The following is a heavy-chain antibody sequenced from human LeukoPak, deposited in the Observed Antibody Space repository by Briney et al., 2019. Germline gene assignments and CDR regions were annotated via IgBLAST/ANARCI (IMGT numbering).Heavy chain of an antibody. Sequence: PGGSLRLSCAASGFTFSNYAMSWVRQAPGKGLEWVSATSRSGESTYYADSVKGRFTISRDNSKSALFLQINSLRVEDTAVYYCAKDEGENGEYWSNFHHWGQGTLVTVSS. CDR1: GFTFSNYA. V-gene: IGHV3-23*01. CDR3: AKDEGENGEYWSNFHH. J-gene: IGHJ4*02. CDR2: TSRSGEST. D-gene: IGHD2-8*01.